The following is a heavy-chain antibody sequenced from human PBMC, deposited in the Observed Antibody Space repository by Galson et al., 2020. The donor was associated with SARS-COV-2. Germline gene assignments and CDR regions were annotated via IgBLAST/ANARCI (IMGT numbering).Heavy chain of an antibody. D-gene: IGHD6-13*01. CDR1: GFTFSDYY. CDR2: ISSSGSTI. Sequence: TGGSLRLSCAASGFTFSDYYMSWIRQAPGKGLEWVSYISSSGSTIYYADSVKGRFTISRDNAKNSLYLQMNSLRAEDTAVYYCARDGIAAAGSYYYYGMDVWGQGTTVTVSS. CDR3: ARDGIAAAGSYYYYGMDV. V-gene: IGHV3-11*01. J-gene: IGHJ6*02.